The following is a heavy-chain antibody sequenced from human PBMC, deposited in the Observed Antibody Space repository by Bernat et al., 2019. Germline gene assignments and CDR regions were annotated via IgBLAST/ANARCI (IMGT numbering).Heavy chain of an antibody. V-gene: IGHV3-43*02. CDR2: ISGDGGST. CDR1: GFTFDDYA. Sequence: EVQLVESGGGVVQPGGSPRLSCAASGFTFDDYAMHWVRQAPGKGLEWVSLISGDGGSTYYADSVKGRFTISRDNSKNSLYLQMNSLRTEDTALYYCASNEYYYDSSGYYPEYFQHWGQGTLVTVSS. J-gene: IGHJ1*01. CDR3: ASNEYYYDSSGYYPEYFQH. D-gene: IGHD3-22*01.